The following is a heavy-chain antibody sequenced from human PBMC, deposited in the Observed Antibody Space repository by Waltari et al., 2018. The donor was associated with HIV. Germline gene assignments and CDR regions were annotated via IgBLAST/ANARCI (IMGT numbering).Heavy chain of an antibody. D-gene: IGHD6-19*01. J-gene: IGHJ4*02. CDR2: IYSGGST. CDR3: ASSGWYHGFIYY. Sequence: EVQLVESGGGLFQPGGSLRLSCAASGFTVSRHYMSRVRQAPGKGLEWVSVIYSGGSTYYADSVKGRFTISRDNSKNTLYLQMNSLRAEDTAVYYCASSGWYHGFIYYWGQGTLVTVSS. V-gene: IGHV3-53*01. CDR1: GFTVSRHY.